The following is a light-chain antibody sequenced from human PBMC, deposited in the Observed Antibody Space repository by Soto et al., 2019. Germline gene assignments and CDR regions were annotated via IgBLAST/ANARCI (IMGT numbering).Light chain of an antibody. CDR1: QRVSNY. CDR2: DAS. Sequence: EIVLTQSPATLSLSPGERATLSCRASQRVSNYLAWYQQKPGQAPRLLLYDASNRATGIPARFSGSGSGPDFTLTISSLEPEDFAIYYCQQRSNWPPVTFGGGTKVAIK. CDR3: QQRSNWPPVT. J-gene: IGKJ4*01. V-gene: IGKV3-11*01.